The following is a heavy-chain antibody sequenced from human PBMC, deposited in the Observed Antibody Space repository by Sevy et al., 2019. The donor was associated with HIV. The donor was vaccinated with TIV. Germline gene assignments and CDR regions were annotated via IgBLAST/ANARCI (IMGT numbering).Heavy chain of an antibody. V-gene: IGHV3-23*01. Sequence: GGSLRLSCAASGFTFSTYAMTWVRQAPGKGLEWVSVISLSGGDTYYANSVKGRFTISTDNSTNTLYLQMNSLTAEDTAVYYCAKDRVSGTYYTGDFDYWGQGTLVTVSS. CDR3: AKDRVSGTYYTGDFDY. J-gene: IGHJ4*02. CDR1: GFTFSTYA. CDR2: ISLSGGDT. D-gene: IGHD3-10*01.